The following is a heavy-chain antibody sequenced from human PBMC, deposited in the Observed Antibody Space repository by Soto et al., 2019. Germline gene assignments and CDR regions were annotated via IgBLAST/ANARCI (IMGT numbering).Heavy chain of an antibody. CDR1: SNNYK. Sequence: SNNYKKNWVRQAPGKRLEWVSSISSRSSDIYYANSAKGRFTLSRDNAKKSLYLQMSGLRAENAAEYYCAIEVVTMVRGVIITGVHDMGVWREGATVTVPS. CDR2: ISSRSSDI. CDR3: AIEVVTMVRGVIITGVHDMGV. V-gene: IGHV3-21*01. J-gene: IGHJ6*02. D-gene: IGHD3-10*01.